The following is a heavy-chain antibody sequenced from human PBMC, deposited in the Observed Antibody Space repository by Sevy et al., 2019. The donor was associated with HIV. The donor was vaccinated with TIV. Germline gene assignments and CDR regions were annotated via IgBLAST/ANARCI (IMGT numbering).Heavy chain of an antibody. CDR2: ISSSSSYI. J-gene: IGHJ3*02. V-gene: IGHV3-21*01. CDR1: GFTFSSYS. D-gene: IGHD1-26*01. Sequence: GESLKISCAASGFTFSSYSMNWVRQAPGKGLEWVSSISSSSSYIYYAGSVKGRFTISRDNAKNSLYLQMNSLRAEDTAVYYCARDRYSGSYYERAFDIWGQGTMVTVSS. CDR3: ARDRYSGSYYERAFDI.